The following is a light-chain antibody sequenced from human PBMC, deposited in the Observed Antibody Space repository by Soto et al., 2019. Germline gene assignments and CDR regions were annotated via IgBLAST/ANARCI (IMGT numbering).Light chain of an antibody. CDR3: AAWDDSMSGAV. Sequence: QSVLTQPPSASGTPGQRGTISCSGSGSNIGGPTVSWYQQLPGTAPNLLIYSNYQRPSGAPARFSGSKSGTSASLAISGLQSEDEADYYCAAWDDSMSGAVSGGGTQRTFL. V-gene: IGLV1-44*01. CDR2: SNY. CDR1: GSNIGGPT. J-gene: IGLJ7*01.